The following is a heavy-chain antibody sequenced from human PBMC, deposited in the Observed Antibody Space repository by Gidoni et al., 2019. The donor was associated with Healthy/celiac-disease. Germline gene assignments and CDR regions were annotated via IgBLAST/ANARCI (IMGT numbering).Heavy chain of an antibody. V-gene: IGHV3-13*01. Sequence: EVQLVESGGGVVQPGGSLRLPLAASGFTFSSYDRHWVRQATGKGLEWVSAIGTAGDKYYPGAVKGRFTISRENAKNSLYLQMNGLRAGDTAVYYCARGLLVYDYIWGSYRLDYGMDVWGQGTTVTVSS. J-gene: IGHJ6*02. CDR3: ARGLLVYDYIWGSYRLDYGMDV. CDR1: GFTFSSYD. CDR2: IGTAGDK. D-gene: IGHD3-16*02.